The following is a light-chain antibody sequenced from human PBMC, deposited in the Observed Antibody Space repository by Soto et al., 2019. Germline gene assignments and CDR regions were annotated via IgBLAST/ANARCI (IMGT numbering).Light chain of an antibody. CDR2: EDN. J-gene: IGLJ2*01. Sequence: NFMLTQPHSVSESPGKTVTISCTRSSGSIASNYVQWYQQRPGSVPTTVIYEDNQRPSGVPDRFSGSIDSSSNSASLTISGLKTEDEADYYCQSYDSNNHVVFGGGTKLTVL. V-gene: IGLV6-57*04. CDR3: QSYDSNNHVV. CDR1: SGSIASNY.